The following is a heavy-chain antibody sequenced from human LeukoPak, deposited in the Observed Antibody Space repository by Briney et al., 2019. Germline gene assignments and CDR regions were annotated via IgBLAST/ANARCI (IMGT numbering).Heavy chain of an antibody. V-gene: IGHV3-33*08. CDR1: GFTFDDYG. CDR2: IWYDESNR. J-gene: IGHJ4*02. CDR3: ARDGHSSGYHYVFDF. D-gene: IGHD3-22*01. Sequence: GGSLRLSCAASGFTFDDYGMSWVRQAPGKGLEWVAVIWYDESNRYYADSVKGRFTISRDNSKNTVYLQMNSLRAEDTAVYYCARDGHSSGYHYVFDFWGQGTLVTVSS.